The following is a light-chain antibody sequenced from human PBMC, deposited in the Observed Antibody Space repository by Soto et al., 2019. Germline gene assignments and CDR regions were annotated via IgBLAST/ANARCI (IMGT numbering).Light chain of an antibody. V-gene: IGKV3-11*01. Sequence: EIVLTQSPATLSLSPGERATLSCRASQTVTSSLAWYQQKPGQAPRLLIYAASNRATGIPARFSGSGSGTDFTLIISSLEPEDFAVYYCQQRHTWSRTFGQGTEVEVK. J-gene: IGKJ1*01. CDR1: QTVTSS. CDR2: AAS. CDR3: QQRHTWSRT.